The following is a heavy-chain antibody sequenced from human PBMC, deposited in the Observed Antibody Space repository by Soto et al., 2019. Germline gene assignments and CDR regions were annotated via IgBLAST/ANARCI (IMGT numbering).Heavy chain of an antibody. CDR3: ARDRYYYDSSGYYHY. D-gene: IGHD3-22*01. CDR2: ISAYNGNT. V-gene: IGHV1-18*01. J-gene: IGHJ4*02. Sequence: GASVKVSCKASGYTFTSYGISWVRQAPGQGLEWMGWISAYNGNTNYAQKLQGRVTMTTDTSTSTAYMELRSLRSDDTAVYYCARDRYYYDSSGYYHYWGQGTLVTVSS. CDR1: GYTFTSYG.